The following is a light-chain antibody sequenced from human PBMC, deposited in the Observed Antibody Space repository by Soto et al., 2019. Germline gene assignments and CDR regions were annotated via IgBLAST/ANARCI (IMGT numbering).Light chain of an antibody. CDR2: GTS. V-gene: IGKV1-5*01. Sequence: DIQMTQSPSTLSASIGDRVTITCRASQSISYCLAWYRQRPGKAPQLLIYGTSTRATGIPDRFSGSGSETDFTLTISRLEPEDFAVYYCQQYGSTPIFSFGPGTKVDIK. CDR3: QQYGSTPIFS. J-gene: IGKJ3*01. CDR1: QSISYC.